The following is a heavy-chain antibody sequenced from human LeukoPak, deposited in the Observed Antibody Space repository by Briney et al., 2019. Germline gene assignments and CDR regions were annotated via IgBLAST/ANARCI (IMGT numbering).Heavy chain of an antibody. V-gene: IGHV4-59*01. CDR2: IYYSGST. CDR1: GGSISSYY. CDR3: ARADASTVTSPPDY. Sequence: PSETLSLTCTVSGGSISSYYWSWIRQPPGKGLEWIGYIYYSGSTNYNPSLKSRVTISVDTSKNQFSLKQSSVTAADTAVYYCARADASTVTSPPDYWGQGTLVTVSS. J-gene: IGHJ4*02. D-gene: IGHD4-11*01.